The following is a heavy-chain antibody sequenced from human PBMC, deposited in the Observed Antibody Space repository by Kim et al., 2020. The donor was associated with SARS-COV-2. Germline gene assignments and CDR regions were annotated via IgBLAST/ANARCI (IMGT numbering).Heavy chain of an antibody. J-gene: IGHJ5*02. CDR2: INHSGST. CDR3: ARGDYDILTYWFDP. CDR1: GGSFSGYY. Sequence: SETLSLTCAVYGGSFSGYYWSWIRQPPGKGLEWIGEINHSGSTNYNPSLKSRVTISVDTSKNQFSLKLSSVTAADTAVYYCARGDYDILTYWFDPWGQGTLVTVSS. V-gene: IGHV4-34*01. D-gene: IGHD3-9*01.